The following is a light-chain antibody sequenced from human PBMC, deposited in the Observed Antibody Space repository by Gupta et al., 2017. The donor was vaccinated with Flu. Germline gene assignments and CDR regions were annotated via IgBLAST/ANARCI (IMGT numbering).Light chain of an antibody. CDR3: QNYSIAPRT. J-gene: IGKJ1*01. V-gene: IGKV1-27*01. CDR2: AAS. CDR1: QDISNY. Sequence: DRVTITCRASQDISNYLAWFQQKPGKVPKLLIYAASTLQSGVPSRFSGSGSGTDFALTISSLQSEDVATYYCQNYSIAPRTFGQGTKVEIK.